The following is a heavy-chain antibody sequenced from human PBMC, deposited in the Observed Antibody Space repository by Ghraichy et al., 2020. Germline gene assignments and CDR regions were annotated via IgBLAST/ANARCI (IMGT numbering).Heavy chain of an antibody. CDR2: IIPILGTA. V-gene: IGHV1-69*13. Sequence: SVKVSCKASGGTFSSYAISWVRQAPGQGLEWMGGIIPILGTANYAQKFQGRVTITAEESTSTAYMELSSLRSEDTAVYYCARDHGEYYFDYWGQGTLVTVSS. J-gene: IGHJ4*02. CDR3: ARDHGEYYFDY. CDR1: GGTFSSYA.